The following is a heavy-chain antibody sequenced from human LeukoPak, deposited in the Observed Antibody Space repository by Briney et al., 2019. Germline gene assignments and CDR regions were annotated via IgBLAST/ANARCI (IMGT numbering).Heavy chain of an antibody. J-gene: IGHJ4*02. CDR2: ISSSSSYI. CDR1: GFTFSSYS. D-gene: IGHD2-21*01. Sequence: PGGSLRLSCAASGFTFSSYSMNWVRQAPGKGLEWVSSISSSSSYIYYADSVKGRFTISRDNAKNSLYLQMNSLRAEDTAVYYCARDTYCGGDCYSYFDYWGQGTLVTVSS. CDR3: ARDTYCGGDCYSYFDY. V-gene: IGHV3-21*01.